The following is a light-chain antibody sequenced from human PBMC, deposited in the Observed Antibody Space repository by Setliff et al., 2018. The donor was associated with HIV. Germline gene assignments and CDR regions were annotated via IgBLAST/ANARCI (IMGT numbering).Light chain of an antibody. V-gene: IGLV2-8*01. CDR1: SSDVGGYSY. J-gene: IGLJ1*01. CDR3: SSYAGSNNV. CDR2: EVS. Sequence: LTQPPSASGSPGQSVTISCTGTSSDVGGYSYVSWYQQHPGKAPKLMIYEVSKRPSGVPDRFSGSKSGNTASLTVSGLQAEDEADYYCSSYAGSNNVFGTGTKVTV.